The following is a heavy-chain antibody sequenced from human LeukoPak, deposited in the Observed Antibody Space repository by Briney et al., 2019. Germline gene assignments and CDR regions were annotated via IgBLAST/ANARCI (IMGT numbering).Heavy chain of an antibody. D-gene: IGHD6-13*01. Sequence: GGSLRLSCTASGFSFRSYAMLWVRQAPGKGLEYVSAISRSGNTTYYADSVKGRFFVSRDNSKKTLFLQMSDLRPEDTAVYYCATPGSSWGQGSPVIVSS. CDR2: ISRSGNTT. V-gene: IGHV3-64*02. CDR1: GFSFRSYA. J-gene: IGHJ4*02. CDR3: ATPGSS.